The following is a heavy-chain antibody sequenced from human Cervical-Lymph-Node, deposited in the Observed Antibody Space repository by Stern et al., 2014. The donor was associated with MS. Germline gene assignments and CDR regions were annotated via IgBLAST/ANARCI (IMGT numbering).Heavy chain of an antibody. CDR1: GFSLSTSGVG. V-gene: IGHV2-5*02. CDR3: AHMNRGDGYYYGMDV. J-gene: IGHJ6*02. D-gene: IGHD3-16*01. Sequence: QVTLRESGPTLVKPTQTLTLTCTFSGFSLSTSGVGVGWIRQPPGKALEWLGLIYWDDDKRYSPSLESMLTITKDTSKNQVVLTMTNMDPVDTATYYCAHMNRGDGYYYGMDVWGQGTTVTVSS. CDR2: IYWDDDK.